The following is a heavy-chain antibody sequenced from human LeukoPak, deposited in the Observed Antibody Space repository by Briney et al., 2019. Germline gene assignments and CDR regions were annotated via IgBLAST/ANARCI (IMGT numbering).Heavy chain of an antibody. V-gene: IGHV3-21*01. Sequence: GGSLRLSCAASGFTFSSYSMNWVRQAPGKGLEWVSSISSSSSYIYYADSVKGRFTISRDNAKNSLYLQMNSLRAEDTAAYYCARDLDPFHSYYYYGMDVWGQGTTVTVSS. D-gene: IGHD2/OR15-2a*01. CDR1: GFTFSSYS. CDR2: ISSSSSYI. CDR3: ARDLDPFHSYYYYGMDV. J-gene: IGHJ6*02.